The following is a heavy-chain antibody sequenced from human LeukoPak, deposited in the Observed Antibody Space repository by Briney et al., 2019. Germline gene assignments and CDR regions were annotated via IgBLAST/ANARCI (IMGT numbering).Heavy chain of an antibody. CDR3: ARGGAMRYCSGGSCSYNWFDP. CDR2: MNPKSGDT. V-gene: IGHV1-8*01. D-gene: IGHD2-15*01. Sequence: ASVKVSCKASGHTFISYDINWVRQATGQGLELMGWMNPKSGDTGYVQKFQGRVTMTRDTSTSTAYMELSGLRYEDTAVYYCARGGAMRYCSGGSCSYNWFDPWGQGTLVTVSS. CDR1: GHTFISYD. J-gene: IGHJ5*02.